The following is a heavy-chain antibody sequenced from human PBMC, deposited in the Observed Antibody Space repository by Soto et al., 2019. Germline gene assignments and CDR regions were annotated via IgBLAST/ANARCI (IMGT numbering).Heavy chain of an antibody. CDR2: INAGNGNT. D-gene: IGHD6-19*01. Sequence: VKVSCKASGYTFTSYAMHWVRQAPGQRLEWMGWINAGNGNTKYSQKFQGRVTITRDTSASTAYMELSSLRSEDTAVYYCARAREGKGIAVAGFWGQGTTVTVSS. J-gene: IGHJ6*02. CDR3: ARAREGKGIAVAGF. V-gene: IGHV1-3*01. CDR1: GYTFTSYA.